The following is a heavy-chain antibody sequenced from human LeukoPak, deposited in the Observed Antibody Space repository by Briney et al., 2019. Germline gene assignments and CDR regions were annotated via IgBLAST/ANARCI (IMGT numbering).Heavy chain of an antibody. CDR1: GFTFSSYG. D-gene: IGHD6-19*01. CDR2: ISGSGGST. CDR3: AKGQWLVLS. Sequence: PGGSLRLSCAASGFTFSSYGMSWVRRGPGKGLEWVSAISGSGGSTYYADSVKGRFTISRDNSKNTLYLQMNSLRAEDTAVYYCAKGQWLVLSWGQGTLVTVSS. V-gene: IGHV3-23*01. J-gene: IGHJ4*02.